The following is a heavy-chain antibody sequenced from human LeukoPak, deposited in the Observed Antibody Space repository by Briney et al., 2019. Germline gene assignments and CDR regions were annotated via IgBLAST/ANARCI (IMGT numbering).Heavy chain of an antibody. V-gene: IGHV3-21*01. CDR1: GFTFSSYS. J-gene: IGHJ6*03. Sequence: PGGSLRLSCAASGFTFSSYSMNSVRQAPGKGLEWVSSISSSSSYIYYADSVKGRFTISRDNAKNSLYLQMNSLRAEETAVYYCARSSIRWYEGDYYYYMDVWGEGTTVTAS. D-gene: IGHD6-13*01. CDR3: ARSSIRWYEGDYYYYMDV. CDR2: ISSSSSYI.